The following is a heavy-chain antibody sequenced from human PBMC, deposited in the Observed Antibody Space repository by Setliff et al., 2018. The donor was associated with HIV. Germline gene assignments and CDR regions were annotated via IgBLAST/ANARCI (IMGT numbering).Heavy chain of an antibody. Sequence: PGGSLRLSCTASGFTFSYFWMSWVRQAPGKGLEWVSGISGSGGSTYYADSVKGRFTISRDNSKDTLYLRMNSLRGEDTATYYCAKDYCGGDCYSGRGYYFDYWGQGTLVTVSS. V-gene: IGHV3-23*01. J-gene: IGHJ4*02. CDR2: ISGSGGST. CDR1: GFTFSYFW. D-gene: IGHD2-21*02. CDR3: AKDYCGGDCYSGRGYYFDY.